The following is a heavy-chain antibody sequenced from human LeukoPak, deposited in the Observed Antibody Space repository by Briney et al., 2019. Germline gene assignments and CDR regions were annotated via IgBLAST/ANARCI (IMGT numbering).Heavy chain of an antibody. J-gene: IGHJ6*03. CDR2: ISAYNGNT. V-gene: IGHV1-18*01. D-gene: IGHD3-3*01. CDR3: ARGAPNYDFWSGYYTPHYYYYMDV. Sequence: ASVKVSCKASGYTFTSYGISWVRQAPGQGLEWMGWISAYNGNTNYAQKLQGRVTMTTDTSPSTAYMELRSLRSDDTAVYYCARGAPNYDFWSGYYTPHYYYYMDVWGKGTTVTVSS. CDR1: GYTFTSYG.